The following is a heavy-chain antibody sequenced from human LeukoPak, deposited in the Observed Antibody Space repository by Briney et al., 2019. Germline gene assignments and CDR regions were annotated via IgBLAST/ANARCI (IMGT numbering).Heavy chain of an antibody. CDR3: ASEAFCAGGSCNVQRVAS. CDR2: IDTNTGAT. V-gene: IGHV1-2*02. Sequence: ASVKVSCTASGYTFTACYIHWVRQAPGQGLEWMGWIDTNTGATKYAQKFQGRVTITRDTSTGTAYMELSSLISGDTALYYCASEAFCAGGSCNVQRVASWGPGTLVTVSS. CDR1: GYTFTACY. D-gene: IGHD2-8*02. J-gene: IGHJ4*02.